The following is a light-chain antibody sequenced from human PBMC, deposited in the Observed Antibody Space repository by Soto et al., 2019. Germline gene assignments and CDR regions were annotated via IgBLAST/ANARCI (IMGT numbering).Light chain of an antibody. CDR1: SSDVGGYNY. J-gene: IGLJ2*01. CDR2: EVS. CDR3: MSFADRTHVV. Sequence: QSALTQPPSASGSPGQSVTISCTGTSSDVGGYNYVSWYQQHPGKAPKLIIYEVSQRPSGVPDRFSGSKSGNTASLTVSGLQAEYEADYYCMSFADRTHVVIGGGTKVTVL. V-gene: IGLV2-8*01.